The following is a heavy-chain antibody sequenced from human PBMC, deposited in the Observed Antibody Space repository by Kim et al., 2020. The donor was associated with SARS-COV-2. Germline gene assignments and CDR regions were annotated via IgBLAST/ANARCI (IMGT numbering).Heavy chain of an antibody. CDR3: ATDSHRLLGGAFDI. J-gene: IGHJ3*02. Sequence: ASVKVSCKVSGYTLTGLSMHWVRQAPGKGLEWMGGFDPEDGETIYAQKFQGRVTMTEDTSTDTAYMELSSLRSEDTAVYYCATDSHRLLGGAFDIWGQGTMVTVSS. D-gene: IGHD3-16*01. CDR2: FDPEDGET. V-gene: IGHV1-24*01. CDR1: GYTLTGLS.